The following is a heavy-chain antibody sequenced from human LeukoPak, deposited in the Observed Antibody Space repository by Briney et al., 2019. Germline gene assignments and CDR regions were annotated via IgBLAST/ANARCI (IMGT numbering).Heavy chain of an antibody. CDR3: AKDLVRIVVVTAIQGQYYFDY. J-gene: IGHJ4*02. CDR1: GFTFSSYA. D-gene: IGHD2-21*02. Sequence: TGGSLRLSCAASGFTFSSYAMSWVCQAPGKGLEWVSAISGSGGSTYYADSVKGRFTISRDNSKNTLYLQMNSLRAEDTAVYYCAKDLVRIVVVTAIQGQYYFDYWGQGTLVTVSS. V-gene: IGHV3-23*01. CDR2: ISGSGGST.